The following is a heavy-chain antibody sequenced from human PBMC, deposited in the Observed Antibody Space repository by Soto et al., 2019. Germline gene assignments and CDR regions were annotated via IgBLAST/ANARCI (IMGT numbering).Heavy chain of an antibody. CDR3: ARGSFSSSSSWFDP. CDR2: ISYTGRT. V-gene: IGHV4-31*03. J-gene: IGHJ5*02. CDR1: GGSISSDANF. D-gene: IGHD6-6*01. Sequence: LSLTCTVSGGSISSDANFWSWIRQLPGRGLEWIGYISYTGRTYYTPSLNSRLTISLDTSKNLFSLRLSAVTAADTAAYFCARGSFSSSSSWFDPWGQGTLVTV.